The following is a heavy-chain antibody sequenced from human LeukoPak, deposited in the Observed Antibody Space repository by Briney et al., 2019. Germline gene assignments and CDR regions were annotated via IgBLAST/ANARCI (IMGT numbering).Heavy chain of an antibody. Sequence: GGSLRLSCSASGFIFSNYAMHWARQAPGKGLEYVSAISSNGGSTYYTDSVKGRFTISRDNSKNTLYLQMSSLRAEDTAVYYCVKGKGIAVTSLDYWGQGALVTVSS. D-gene: IGHD6-19*01. CDR2: ISSNGGST. J-gene: IGHJ4*02. CDR3: VKGKGIAVTSLDY. V-gene: IGHV3-64D*06. CDR1: GFIFSNYA.